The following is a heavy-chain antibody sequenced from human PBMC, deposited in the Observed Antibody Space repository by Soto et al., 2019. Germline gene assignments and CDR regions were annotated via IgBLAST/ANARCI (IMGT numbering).Heavy chain of an antibody. CDR3: ARVGFTFGGVIVIWAECDY. V-gene: IGHV4-34*01. Sequence: QVQLQQGGAGLLKPSETLSLTCAVYGGSFSGYYWSWIRQPPGKGLEWFGEINHSGSTNYNPSLKSRVTISVDTSKNQFSLKLSSVTAADTAVYYCARVGFTFGGVIVIWAECDYWGQGTLVTVSS. J-gene: IGHJ4*02. D-gene: IGHD3-16*02. CDR2: INHSGST. CDR1: GGSFSGYY.